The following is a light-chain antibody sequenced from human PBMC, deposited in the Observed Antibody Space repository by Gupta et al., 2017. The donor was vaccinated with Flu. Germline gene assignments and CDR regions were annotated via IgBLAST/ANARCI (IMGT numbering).Light chain of an antibody. Sequence: DSLRGCYASWYRQKPGQAPVLDLNGNNNRPSGTPDRIPSSSSGTASSLTITGAQAEAEADSYCNSREYSGNHPVVFGAGTKLTVL. V-gene: IGLV3-19*01. CDR1: SLRGCY. J-gene: IGLJ2*01. CDR3: NSREYSGNHPVV. CDR2: GNN.